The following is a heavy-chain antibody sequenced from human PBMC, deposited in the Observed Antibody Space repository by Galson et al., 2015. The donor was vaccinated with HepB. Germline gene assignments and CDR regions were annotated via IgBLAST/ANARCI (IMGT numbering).Heavy chain of an antibody. CDR2: ISYDGSNK. CDR3: ARDKVGATDY. Sequence: SLRLSCAASGFAFHTYAMHWVRQAPGKGLEWVAVISYDGSNKYYADSVKGRFTISRDNSKNTLYLQMNSLRAEDTAVYYCARDKVGATDYWGQGTLVTVSS. J-gene: IGHJ4*02. V-gene: IGHV3-30-3*01. CDR1: GFAFHTYA. D-gene: IGHD1-26*01.